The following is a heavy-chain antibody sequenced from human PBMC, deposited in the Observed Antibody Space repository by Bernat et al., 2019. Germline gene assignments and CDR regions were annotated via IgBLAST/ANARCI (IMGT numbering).Heavy chain of an antibody. J-gene: IGHJ2*01. CDR1: GGSISSGGYY. V-gene: IGHV4-31*01. Sequence: QVQLQESGPGLVKPSQTLSLTCTVSGGSISSGGYYWSWIRQHPGKGLEWIGYLYYSGSTYYNPSLKSLVPISVDTSKNQFSLKLSSVTAADTAVYYCAREIGTLWGSHRYWYFVLWGRGTLVTVSS. D-gene: IGHD7-27*01. CDR2: LYYSGST. CDR3: AREIGTLWGSHRYWYFVL.